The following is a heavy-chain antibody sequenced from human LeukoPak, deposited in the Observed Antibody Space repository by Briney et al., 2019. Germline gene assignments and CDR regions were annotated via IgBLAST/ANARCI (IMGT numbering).Heavy chain of an antibody. J-gene: IGHJ4*02. CDR2: IYSSGST. CDR1: GGSISSYY. Sequence: SETLSLTCTVSGGSISSYYWSWIRQPPGKGLEWIGHIYSSGSTNYNPSLKSRVTIPVDTSKNQFSLKLSSVTAADTAVYYCARNYDSSGYTAFGYWGRGTLLTVSS. V-gene: IGHV4-59*01. CDR3: ARNYDSSGYTAFGY. D-gene: IGHD3-22*01.